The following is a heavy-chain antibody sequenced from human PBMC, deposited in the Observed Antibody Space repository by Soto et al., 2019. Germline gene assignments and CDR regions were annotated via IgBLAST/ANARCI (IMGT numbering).Heavy chain of an antibody. J-gene: IGHJ5*02. CDR2: INHSGST. CDR1: GGSFSGYY. CDR3: ARGGALLRFLEWFSLGWFDP. Sequence: SETLSLTCAVYGGSFSGYYWSWIRQPPGKGLEWIGEINHSGSTSYNPSLKSRVTISVDTSKNQFSLKLSSVTAADTAVYYCARGGALLRFLEWFSLGWFDPWGQGTLVTVSS. V-gene: IGHV4-34*01. D-gene: IGHD3-3*01.